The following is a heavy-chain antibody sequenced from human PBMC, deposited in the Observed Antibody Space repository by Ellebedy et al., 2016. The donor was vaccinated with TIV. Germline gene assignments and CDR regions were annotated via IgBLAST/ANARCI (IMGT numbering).Heavy chain of an antibody. V-gene: IGHV3-11*01. D-gene: IGHD3-22*01. CDR1: GFTFSGYY. Sequence: GESLKISCAASGFTFSGYYMSWFRQAPGKGPEWVSYISYSGDLMYYADSVKGRFTTSRDNAENSLYLQMNSLRADDTALYYCAKAPGPNYYDSSGYFGSAEYFQHWGQGTLVTVSS. CDR3: AKAPGPNYYDSSGYFGSAEYFQH. CDR2: ISYSGDLM. J-gene: IGHJ1*01.